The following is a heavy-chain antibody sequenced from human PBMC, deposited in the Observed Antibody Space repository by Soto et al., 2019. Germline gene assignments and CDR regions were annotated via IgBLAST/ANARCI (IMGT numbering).Heavy chain of an antibody. Sequence: QITLKESGPPLVKPTQTLTLTCTFSGFSLSSSGVGVGWIRQPPGKALEWLALIYWDNYKQYSPSLKNRFTSTKDTSTNPVVLKMTKMEPVDTGTYYCARVMGSGTVGVFDYWGQGTLVTVSS. V-gene: IGHV2-5*02. D-gene: IGHD6-13*01. CDR3: ARVMGSGTVGVFDY. CDR1: GFSLSSSGVG. J-gene: IGHJ4*02. CDR2: IYWDNYK.